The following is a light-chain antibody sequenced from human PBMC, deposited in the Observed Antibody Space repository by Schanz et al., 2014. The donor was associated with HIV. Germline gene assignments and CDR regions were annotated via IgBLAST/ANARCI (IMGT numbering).Light chain of an antibody. V-gene: IGKV3-20*01. CDR1: QSVSSSY. CDR3: QQYNNWWT. J-gene: IGKJ1*01. Sequence: EIVLTQSPGTLSLSPGERATLSCRASQSVSSSYLAWYQQKPGQAPRLLIYGASSRATGIPDRFSGSGSGTEFTLTISSLQSEDCAVYYCQQYNNWWTFGQGTKVEIK. CDR2: GAS.